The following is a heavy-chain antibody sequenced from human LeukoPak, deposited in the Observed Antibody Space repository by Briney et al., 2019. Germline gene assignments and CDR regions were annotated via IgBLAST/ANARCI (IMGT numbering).Heavy chain of an antibody. D-gene: IGHD1-26*01. J-gene: IGHJ4*02. Sequence: SETLSLTCTVSGDSISSGGYYWSWIRQLPGKGLEWIGYIYYSGTTYNNPSLKSRLTISVDTSKNQFSLRLSSVTAADTAVYYCARASGRYYASFDYWGQGILVTVSS. CDR1: GDSISSGGYY. V-gene: IGHV4-31*03. CDR3: ARASGRYYASFDY. CDR2: IYYSGTT.